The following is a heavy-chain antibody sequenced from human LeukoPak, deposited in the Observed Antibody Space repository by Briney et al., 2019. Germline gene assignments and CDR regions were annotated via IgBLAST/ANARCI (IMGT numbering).Heavy chain of an antibody. CDR2: IRYDGSNK. CDR3: AKDKGRRVVVVAAPLDY. CDR1: GFTFSSYG. Sequence: GGSLRLSCAASGFTFSSYGMHWVRQAPGKGLEWVAFIRYDGSNKYYADSVKGRFTISRDNSKNTLYLQMNSLRAEDTAVYYCAKDKGRRVVVVAAPLDYWGQGTLVTVSS. V-gene: IGHV3-30*02. J-gene: IGHJ4*02. D-gene: IGHD2-15*01.